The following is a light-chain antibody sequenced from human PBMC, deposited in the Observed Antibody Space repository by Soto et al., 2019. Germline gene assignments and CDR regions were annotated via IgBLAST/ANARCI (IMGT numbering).Light chain of an antibody. CDR1: SSDVGGYNY. J-gene: IGLJ1*01. CDR2: EVS. V-gene: IGLV2-8*01. Sequence: QSALTQPPSASGSPGQSVTISCTGTSSDVGGYNYVSWYQQHPGKVPKLMIYEVSKRPSGVPDRFSGSKSGNTASLTVSGLQAEDEADYYCSSYAGSNNVYVFGTGTKVTVL. CDR3: SSYAGSNNVYV.